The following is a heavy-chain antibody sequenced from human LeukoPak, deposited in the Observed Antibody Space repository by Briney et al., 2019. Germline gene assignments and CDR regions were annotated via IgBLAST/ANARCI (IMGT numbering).Heavy chain of an antibody. V-gene: IGHV3-23*01. CDR2: ISGSGGST. D-gene: IGHD4-23*01. CDR1: GFTFSSYA. Sequence: GGSLRLSCAASGFTFSSYAMSWVRQAPGKGLEWVSAISGSGGSTYYADSVKGRFTISRDNAKNSLYLQMNSLRAEDTALYYCAKAYYGGNSGVLDYWGQGTLVTVSS. J-gene: IGHJ4*02. CDR3: AKAYYGGNSGVLDY.